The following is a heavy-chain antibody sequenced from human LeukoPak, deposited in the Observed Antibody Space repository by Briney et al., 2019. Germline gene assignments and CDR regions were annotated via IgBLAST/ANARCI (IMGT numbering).Heavy chain of an antibody. CDR1: GFTFSDYY. CDR3: ARASITMVRGELVYYFDY. Sequence: GGSLRLSCAASGFTFSDYYMSWIRQAPGKGLEWVSYISSSGSTRYYADSVKGRFTMSRDNAKNSLYLQMNSLRAEDTAVYYCARASITMVRGELVYYFDYWGQGTLVTVSS. CDR2: ISSSGSTR. D-gene: IGHD3-10*01. J-gene: IGHJ4*02. V-gene: IGHV3-11*04.